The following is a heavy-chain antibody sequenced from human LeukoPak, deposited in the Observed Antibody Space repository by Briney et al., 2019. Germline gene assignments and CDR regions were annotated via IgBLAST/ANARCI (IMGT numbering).Heavy chain of an antibody. J-gene: IGHJ4*02. D-gene: IGHD6-19*01. CDR1: GFSYRNYA. CDR3: ARDSSGWEFDY. V-gene: IGHV3-21*01. CDR2: ITGSGEYT. Sequence: GGSLRLSCEASGFSYRNYAMNWVRQAPGKGLEWVSAITGSGEYTYYADSVKGRFTISRDNAKNSLYLQMNSLRAEDTAVYYCARDSSGWEFDYWGQGTLVTVSS.